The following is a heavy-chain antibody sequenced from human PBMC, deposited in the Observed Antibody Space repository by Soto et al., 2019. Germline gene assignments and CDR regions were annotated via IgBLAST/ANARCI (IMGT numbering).Heavy chain of an antibody. CDR3: TVFYCGADCYSVPSDY. CDR2: IRNKAKSYAT. Sequence: GGSLRLSCAASGFTFSGSTMHWVRQASGKGLEWVGRIRNKAKSYATAYAASVGGRFTISRDDSKNTAYLQMDSLKTEDTAVYYCTVFYCGADCYSVPSDYWGQGTLVTVSS. D-gene: IGHD2-21*02. J-gene: IGHJ4*02. V-gene: IGHV3-73*01. CDR1: GFTFSGST.